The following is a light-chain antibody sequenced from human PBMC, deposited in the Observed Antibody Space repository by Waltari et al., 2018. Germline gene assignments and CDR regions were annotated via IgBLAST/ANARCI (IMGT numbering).Light chain of an antibody. Sequence: QQKPGQAPLLVFYDKTNRPSGIPDRFSGSTSGDTASLTIRGVQAEDEAAYYCHSQDGGGTHEVFGGGTTVTVV. CDR3: HSQDGGGTHEV. V-gene: IGLV3-19*01. CDR2: DKT. J-gene: IGLJ3*02.